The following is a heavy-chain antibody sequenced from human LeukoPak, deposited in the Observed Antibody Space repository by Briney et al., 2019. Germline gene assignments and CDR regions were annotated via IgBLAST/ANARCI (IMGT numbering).Heavy chain of an antibody. J-gene: IGHJ4*02. D-gene: IGHD3-22*01. V-gene: IGHV3-30*04. CDR2: ISYDGSNK. Sequence: LGGSLRLSCAASGFTFSSYAMHWVRQAPGKGLEWVAVISYDGSNKYYADSVKGRFTISRDNSKNTLYLQMNSLRAEDTAVYYCAREGQDPSFSIYYYDSSGCPDYWGQGTLVTVSS. CDR3: AREGQDPSFSIYYYDSSGCPDY. CDR1: GFTFSSYA.